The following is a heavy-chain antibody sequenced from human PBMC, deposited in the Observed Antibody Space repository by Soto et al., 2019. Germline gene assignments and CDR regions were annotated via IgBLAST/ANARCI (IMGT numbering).Heavy chain of an antibody. J-gene: IGHJ6*02. Sequence: QVQLVESGGGVVQPGRSLRLSCAASGFTFSSYGMYWVRQAPGKGLEWVAVISYDGSNKYYADSVKGRFTISRDNSKNTLYLQMNSLRAEDTAVYYCAKAIAAAGMGRIMDVWGQGTTVTVSS. CDR1: GFTFSSYG. CDR2: ISYDGSNK. CDR3: AKAIAAAGMGRIMDV. D-gene: IGHD6-13*01. V-gene: IGHV3-30*18.